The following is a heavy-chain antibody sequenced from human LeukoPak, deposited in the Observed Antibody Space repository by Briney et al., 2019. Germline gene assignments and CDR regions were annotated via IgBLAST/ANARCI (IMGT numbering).Heavy chain of an antibody. CDR1: GYSFTSYW. D-gene: IGHD2-2*01. Sequence: GESLKISCKGSGYSFTSYWISWVRQMPGKGLEWMGRIDPSDSYTNYSPSFQGHVTISADKSISTAYLQWSSLKASDTAMYYCARRRYCSSTSRHPIRDWGQGTLVTVSS. J-gene: IGHJ4*02. V-gene: IGHV5-10-1*01. CDR2: IDPSDSYT. CDR3: ARRRYCSSTSRHPIRD.